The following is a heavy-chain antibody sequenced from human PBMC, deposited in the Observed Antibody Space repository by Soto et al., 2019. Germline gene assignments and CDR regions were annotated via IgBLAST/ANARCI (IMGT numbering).Heavy chain of an antibody. V-gene: IGHV1-18*01. D-gene: IGHD6-19*01. CDR2: ISAYNGKT. CDR1: GYPFTSYG. Sequence: QVQLVQSGAEVKKPGASVKVSCKTSGYPFTSYGINWVRQAPGQGPEWMGWISAYNGKTSYTQKFQGRVTMTTDTPTRTAYMELRSLRPDDTAVYYCARDRLIAVTGLLHYWGQGTLVTVSS. J-gene: IGHJ4*02. CDR3: ARDRLIAVTGLLHY.